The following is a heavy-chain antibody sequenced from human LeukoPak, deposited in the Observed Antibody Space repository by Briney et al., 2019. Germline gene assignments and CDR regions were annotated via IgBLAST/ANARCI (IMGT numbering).Heavy chain of an antibody. Sequence: PGGSLRLSCAASGFPFSDYYMSWIRQAPGKGLEWVSYISSSNRYTNYADSVKGRFTISRDNAKNSLYLRMNSLRAEDTAVYYCAKDQGCSGGSCYKAFDIWGQGTMVTVSS. D-gene: IGHD2-15*01. V-gene: IGHV3-11*05. CDR2: ISSSNRYT. CDR1: GFPFSDYY. J-gene: IGHJ3*02. CDR3: AKDQGCSGGSCYKAFDI.